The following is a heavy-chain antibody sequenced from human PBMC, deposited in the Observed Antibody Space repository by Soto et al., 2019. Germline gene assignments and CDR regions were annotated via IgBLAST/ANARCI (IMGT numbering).Heavy chain of an antibody. CDR3: ARKKGRAAAGNDAFDI. CDR1: GFTVSSNY. J-gene: IGHJ3*02. CDR2: IYSGGST. Sequence: GGSLRLSCAASGFTVSSNYMSWVRQAPGKGLEWVSVIYSGGSTYYADSVKGRFTISRHNSKNTLYLQMNSLRAEDTAVYYCARKKGRAAAGNDAFDIWGQGTMVTVSS. D-gene: IGHD6-13*01. V-gene: IGHV3-53*04.